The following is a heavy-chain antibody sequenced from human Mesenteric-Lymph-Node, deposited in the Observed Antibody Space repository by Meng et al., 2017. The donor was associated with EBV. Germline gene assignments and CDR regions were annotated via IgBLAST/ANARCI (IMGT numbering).Heavy chain of an antibody. J-gene: IGHJ4*02. Sequence: LLSWTWLKNPWASLKGPGKSSDVSFTSSYMHWVRQAPGPGLEWMGWMNPNSGDTGYAQKLQGRFTMTRDTSLSTSYMELRNLTAEDTAVYYCTRDYLGSWSARGYWGQGTLVTVSS. D-gene: IGHD3-10*01. V-gene: IGHV1-8*01. CDR1: DVSFTSSY. CDR2: MNPNSGDT. CDR3: TRDYLGSWSARGY.